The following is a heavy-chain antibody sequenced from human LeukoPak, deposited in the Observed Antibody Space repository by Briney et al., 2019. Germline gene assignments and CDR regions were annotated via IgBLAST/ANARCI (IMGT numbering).Heavy chain of an antibody. CDR1: GFTSTNYA. J-gene: IGHJ4*02. V-gene: IGHV3-23*01. Sequence: GGSLRLSCAASGFTSTNYAMSWVRQAPGKGLEWVSDISGSGDFTYYADSVKGRFAISRDKSKNTLYLQMNSLRAEDTAVYYCAKDGARDGYNYPDYWGQGTLVTVSS. CDR3: AKDGARDGYNYPDY. D-gene: IGHD5-24*01. CDR2: ISGSGDFT.